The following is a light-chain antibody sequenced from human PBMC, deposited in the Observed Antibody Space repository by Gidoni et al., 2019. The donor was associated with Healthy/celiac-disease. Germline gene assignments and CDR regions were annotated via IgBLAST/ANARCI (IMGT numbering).Light chain of an antibody. Sequence: IHMTPSPSSLSASVGDRVTITCRASQSISSYLNWYQQKPGKAPKLLIYAASSLQSGVPSRFSGSGSGTDFTLTISSLQPEDFATYYCQQSYSTPCTFGQGTKVEIK. CDR3: QQSYSTPCT. J-gene: IGKJ1*01. V-gene: IGKV1-39*01. CDR2: AAS. CDR1: QSISSY.